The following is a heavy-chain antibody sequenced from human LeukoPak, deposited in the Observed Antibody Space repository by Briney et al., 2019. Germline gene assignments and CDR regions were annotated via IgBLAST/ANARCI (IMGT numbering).Heavy chain of an antibody. CDR1: GYSISSGYY. Sequence: SETLSLTCNVSGYSISSGYYWGWIRQPPGKGPEWIASIYHSGSTYYTPSLKSRVTISVDTSKDQLSLKLSFVTAADTAVYYCARDSYGDFDYWGQGTLVTVSS. D-gene: IGHD4-17*01. V-gene: IGHV4-38-2*02. CDR3: ARDSYGDFDY. CDR2: IYHSGST. J-gene: IGHJ4*02.